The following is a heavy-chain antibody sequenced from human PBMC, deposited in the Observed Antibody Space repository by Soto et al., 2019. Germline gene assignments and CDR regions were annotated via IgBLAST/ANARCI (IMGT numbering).Heavy chain of an antibody. Sequence: QVQLQESGPGLVKPSGTLSLTCAVSGGSISSSNCWSWVRQPPGKGLEWIGEIYHSGSTNYNPSLKSRVTISVDKSTNQFSLKLSSVTAADTAVYYCARVGGDYVSLDYWGQGTLVTVSS. V-gene: IGHV4-4*02. CDR2: IYHSGST. CDR3: ARVGGDYVSLDY. J-gene: IGHJ4*02. D-gene: IGHD4-17*01. CDR1: GGSISSSNC.